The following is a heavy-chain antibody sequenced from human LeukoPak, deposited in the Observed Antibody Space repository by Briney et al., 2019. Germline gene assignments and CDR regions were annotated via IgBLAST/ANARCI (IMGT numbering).Heavy chain of an antibody. Sequence: ASVEVSCKASGYTFTSYGISWVRQAPGQGLEWMGWISAYNGNTNYAQKFQGRVTITTDESTSTAYMELSSLRSEDTAVYYCAREVSLAYCGGGCYRWFDPWGQGTLVTVSS. CDR3: AREVSLAYCGGGCYRWFDP. D-gene: IGHD2-21*02. CDR2: ISAYNGNT. CDR1: GYTFTSYG. V-gene: IGHV1-18*01. J-gene: IGHJ5*02.